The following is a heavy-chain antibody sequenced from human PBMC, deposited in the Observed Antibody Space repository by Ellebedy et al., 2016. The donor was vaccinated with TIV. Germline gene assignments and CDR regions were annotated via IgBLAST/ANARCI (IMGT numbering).Heavy chain of an antibody. J-gene: IGHJ2*01. V-gene: IGHV7-4-1*02. CDR2: INTNTWNP. CDR3: ARAAAAGFFWYFDL. Sequence: AASVKVSCKASGYSFINYAMNWVRQAPGQGLEWVGWINTNTWNPTYAQGFTGRFVFSLDTSVSTAYLHISSLKAEDTAVYYCARAAAAGFFWYFDLWGRGTLVTVSS. D-gene: IGHD6-13*01. CDR1: GYSFINYA.